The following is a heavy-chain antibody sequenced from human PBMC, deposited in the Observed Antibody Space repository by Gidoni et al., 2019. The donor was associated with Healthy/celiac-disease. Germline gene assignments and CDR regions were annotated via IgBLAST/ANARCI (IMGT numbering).Heavy chain of an antibody. J-gene: IGHJ4*02. V-gene: IGHV3-48*03. D-gene: IGHD4-17*01. CDR1: GFTFSSYE. CDR3: ARAPDYGDYYFDY. Sequence: VQLVESGGGLVQPGGSLSLSCAASGFTFSSYEMNWVRQAPGKGLEWVSYISSSGSTIYYADSVKGRFTISRDNAKNSLYLQMNSLRAEDTAVYYCARAPDYGDYYFDYWGQGTLVTVSS. CDR2: ISSSGSTI.